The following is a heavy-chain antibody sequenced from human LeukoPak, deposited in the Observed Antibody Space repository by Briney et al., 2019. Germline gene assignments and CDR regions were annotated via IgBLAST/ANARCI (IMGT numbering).Heavy chain of an antibody. CDR2: ISSSSSYI. J-gene: IGHJ3*02. Sequence: GGSLRLSCAAPGFTFSSYSMNWVRQAPGKGLEWVSSISSSSSYIYYADSVKGRFTISRDNAKNSLYLQMNSLRAEDTAVYYCALLLTEDDAFDIWGQGTMVTVSS. CDR1: GFTFSSYS. CDR3: ALLLTEDDAFDI. D-gene: IGHD3-22*01. V-gene: IGHV3-21*01.